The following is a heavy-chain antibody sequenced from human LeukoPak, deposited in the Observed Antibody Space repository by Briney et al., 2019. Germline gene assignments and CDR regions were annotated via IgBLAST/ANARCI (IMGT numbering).Heavy chain of an antibody. J-gene: IGHJ5*02. Sequence: SETLSLTCIVSGGSISSSNYYWGWIRQSPGTGLEWIGSIYSRGSTYYNPSLKSRVIVSSDMSKNQFSLKLSSVTAADTAMYYCATTTTVTDDNWFDPWGQGTLVTVSS. CDR2: IYSRGST. CDR3: ATTTTVTDDNWFDP. D-gene: IGHD4-17*01. V-gene: IGHV4-39*07. CDR1: GGSISSSNYY.